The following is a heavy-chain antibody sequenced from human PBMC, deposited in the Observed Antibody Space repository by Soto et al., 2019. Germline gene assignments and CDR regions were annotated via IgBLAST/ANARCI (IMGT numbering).Heavy chain of an antibody. J-gene: IGHJ4*02. CDR2: ISFDGSNT. D-gene: IGHD6-19*01. Sequence: GSLRLSCAAFGFTFSTYNMNWVRQAPGKGLEWVALISFDGSNTYYADSVKGRFTISRDNSQNTLYLQMHGLRAEDTSLYYCGAGQFFSDYWGQGALVTVSS. CDR1: GFTFSTYN. V-gene: IGHV3-30-3*01. CDR3: GAGQFFSDY.